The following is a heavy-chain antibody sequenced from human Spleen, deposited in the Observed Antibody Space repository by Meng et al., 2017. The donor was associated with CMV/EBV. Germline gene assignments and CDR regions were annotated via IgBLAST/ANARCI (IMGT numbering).Heavy chain of an antibody. CDR1: GFTFSAYT. D-gene: IGHD3-16*01. V-gene: IGHV3-21*01. J-gene: IGHJ4*02. Sequence: GESLKISCAASGFTFSAYTIYWVRQAPGKGLEWVSSISSGSSHIDYADSVQGRFTISRDNAKNSLYLEMNSLRAEDTAIYYCAREGMISFGGAGVDYWGQGTLVTVSS. CDR3: AREGMISFGGAGVDY. CDR2: ISSGSSHI.